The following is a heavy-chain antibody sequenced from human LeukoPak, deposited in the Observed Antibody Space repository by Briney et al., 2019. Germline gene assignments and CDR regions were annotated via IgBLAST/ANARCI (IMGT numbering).Heavy chain of an antibody. D-gene: IGHD6-25*01. CDR1: GFTFSDAW. CDR3: TTRRQDGC. Sequence: PGGSLRLSCVGSGFTFSDAWISWVRQAPGKGLEWVGSIKSKIDGGTIDYAAPVKGRFTNSRDDSRNTLYLQMNSLKTEDTAVYYCTTRRQDGCWGQGTLVTVS. J-gene: IGHJ4*02. CDR2: IKSKIDGGTI. V-gene: IGHV3-15*01.